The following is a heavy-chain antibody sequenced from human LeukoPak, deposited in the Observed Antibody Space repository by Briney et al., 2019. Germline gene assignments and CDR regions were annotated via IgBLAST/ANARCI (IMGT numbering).Heavy chain of an antibody. J-gene: IGHJ4*02. Sequence: GGSLRLSCAASGLTFSSYAMSWVRQAPGKGLEWVSAISGSGGSTYYADSVKGRFTISRDNSKNTLYPQMNSLRAEDTAVYYCAPRGVAGSFDYWGQGTLVTVSS. D-gene: IGHD6-19*01. CDR2: ISGSGGST. CDR1: GLTFSSYA. V-gene: IGHV3-23*01. CDR3: APRGVAGSFDY.